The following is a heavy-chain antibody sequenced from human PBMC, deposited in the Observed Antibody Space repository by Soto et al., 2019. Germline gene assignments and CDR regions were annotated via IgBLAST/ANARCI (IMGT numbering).Heavy chain of an antibody. CDR2: INQSGSA. Sequence: SETLSLTCAVYGGSFSGYYWSWIRQPPGKGLEWIGEINQSGSANYNPSLKSRVTISVDTSKNQFSLKLSSVPAADTAVYYCARVSGSSIGCHNCFDRWGKRTLVAASS. CDR3: ARVSGSSIGCHNCFDR. CDR1: GGSFSGYY. J-gene: IGHJ5*02. D-gene: IGHD2-2*01. V-gene: IGHV4-34*01.